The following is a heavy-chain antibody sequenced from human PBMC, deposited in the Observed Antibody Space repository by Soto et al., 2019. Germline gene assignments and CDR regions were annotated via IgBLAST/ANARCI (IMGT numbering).Heavy chain of an antibody. D-gene: IGHD3-3*01. V-gene: IGHV3-64D*06. Sequence: PGGSLRLSCSASGFTFSSYAMHWVRQAPGKGLQYISAISHEGDSTYYTDFVKGRFTISRDNSRNTLYLQMSSLRDEDTAVYYCVKDKRGPIFGVASLIEVWGQGTLVTVSS. J-gene: IGHJ4*02. CDR1: GFTFSSYA. CDR3: VKDKRGPIFGVASLIEV. CDR2: ISHEGDST.